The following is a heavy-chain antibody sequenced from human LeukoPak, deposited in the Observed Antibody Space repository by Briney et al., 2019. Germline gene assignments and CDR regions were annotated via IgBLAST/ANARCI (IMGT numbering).Heavy chain of an antibody. J-gene: IGHJ4*02. Sequence: ASVKVSCKASGYNFTSNYIHWVRQAPGQGLEWMGMIYPRDGSTSYAQRFQDRVTVTRDTSTSTVHMELSGLRSEDTAVYYCARDQEGFDYWGQGTQVTVSS. CDR3: ARDQEGFDY. CDR1: GYNFTSNY. CDR2: IYPRDGST. V-gene: IGHV1-46*01.